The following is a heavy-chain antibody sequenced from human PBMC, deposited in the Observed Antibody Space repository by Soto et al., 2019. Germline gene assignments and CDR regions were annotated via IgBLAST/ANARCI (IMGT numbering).Heavy chain of an antibody. Sequence: VASVKVSCKASGGTFSSYAISWVRQAPGQGLEWMGGIIPIFGTANYAQKFQGRVTITADESTSTAYMELSSLRSEDTAVYYCARGSIAARYWFDPWGQGTLVTASS. CDR2: IIPIFGTA. J-gene: IGHJ5*02. D-gene: IGHD6-6*01. CDR3: ARGSIAARYWFDP. CDR1: GGTFSSYA. V-gene: IGHV1-69*13.